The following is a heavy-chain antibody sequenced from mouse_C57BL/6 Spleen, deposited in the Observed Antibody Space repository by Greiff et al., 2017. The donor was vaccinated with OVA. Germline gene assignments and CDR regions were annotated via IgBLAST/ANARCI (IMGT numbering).Heavy chain of an antibody. J-gene: IGHJ4*01. CDR3: ARYSSDYNARDD. CDR1: GYTFTSYW. CDR2: IDPSDSYT. D-gene: IGHD2-10*02. Sequence: QVQLQQPGAELVKPGASVKLSCKASGYTFTSYWMQWVKQRPGQGLEWIGEIDPSDSYTNYNQKFKGKATLTVDTSSSTAYMQLSSLTSEDSAVYYCARYSSDYNARDDGGQGTSVTVAS. V-gene: IGHV1-50*01.